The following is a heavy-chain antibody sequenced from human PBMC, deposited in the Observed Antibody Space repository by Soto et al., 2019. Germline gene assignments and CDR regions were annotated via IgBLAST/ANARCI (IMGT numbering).Heavy chain of an antibody. Sequence: GGSLRLSCAASGFSFRNYAMSWVRQAPGAGPEWVSGISASGGRTYYADSVKGRFTISRDNSNNALFLQMSSLRAEDTALYYCAKDPNGDYVGAFDIWGRGTMVTVSS. D-gene: IGHD4-17*01. CDR3: AKDPNGDYVGAFDI. V-gene: IGHV3-23*01. J-gene: IGHJ3*02. CDR2: ISASGGRT. CDR1: GFSFRNYA.